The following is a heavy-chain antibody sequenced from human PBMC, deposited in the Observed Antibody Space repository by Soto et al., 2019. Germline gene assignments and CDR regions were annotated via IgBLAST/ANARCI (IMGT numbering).Heavy chain of an antibody. V-gene: IGHV1-69*12. CDR3: ASGDYDFWSGPGGGMDV. J-gene: IGHJ6*02. D-gene: IGHD3-3*01. Sequence: QVQLVQSGAEVKKPGSSVKVSCKASGGTFSSYAISWVRQAPGQGLEWMGGIIPIFGTANYAQKFQGRVTITGDXSXSSXYMELSSLRSEDTAVYYCASGDYDFWSGPGGGMDVWGQGTTVTVSS. CDR1: GGTFSSYA. CDR2: IIPIFGTA.